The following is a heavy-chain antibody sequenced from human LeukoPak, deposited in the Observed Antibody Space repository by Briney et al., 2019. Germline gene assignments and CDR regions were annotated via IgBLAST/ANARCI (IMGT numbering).Heavy chain of an antibody. Sequence: GGSLRLSCAASGFTFSSYAMHWVRQAPGKGLEWVAVISYDGSNNYYADSVKGRFTISRDKSKKTLYLQMNSLRAEDTAVYYCAKDSNYYGSGTYSKGPVDYWGQGTLVTVSS. CDR2: ISYDGSNN. D-gene: IGHD3-10*01. V-gene: IGHV3-30-3*01. J-gene: IGHJ4*02. CDR3: AKDSNYYGSGTYSKGPVDY. CDR1: GFTFSSYA.